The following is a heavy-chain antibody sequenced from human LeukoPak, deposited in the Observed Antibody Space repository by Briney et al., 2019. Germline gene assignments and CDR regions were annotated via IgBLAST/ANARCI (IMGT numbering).Heavy chain of an antibody. CDR1: GGSISSSTHY. CDR2: INQSGST. V-gene: IGHV4-39*07. CDR3: ARDYGDSRNYNWFDP. J-gene: IGHJ5*02. Sequence: SETLSLTCTVSGGSISSSTHYWSWMRQPPGEGLEWIGDINQSGSTTYNPSLKSRVTILVDTSKNQFSLELTSVTAADTAVYYCARDYGDSRNYNWFDPWGQGTLVTVSS. D-gene: IGHD4-17*01.